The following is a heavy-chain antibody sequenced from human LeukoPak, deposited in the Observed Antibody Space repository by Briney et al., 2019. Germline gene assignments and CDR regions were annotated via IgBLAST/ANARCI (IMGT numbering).Heavy chain of an antibody. J-gene: IGHJ6*03. D-gene: IGHD3-3*01. V-gene: IGHV1-69*06. CDR2: IIPIFGTA. Sequence: ASVKVSCKASGGTFSNYAISWVRQAPGQGLEWMGGIIPIFGTANYAQKFQGRVTITADKSTSTAYMELSSLRSADTAVYYCARSLFRFLEWSYRSYYYYYMDVWGKGTTVTVSS. CDR3: ARSLFRFLEWSYRSYYYYYMDV. CDR1: GGTFSNYA.